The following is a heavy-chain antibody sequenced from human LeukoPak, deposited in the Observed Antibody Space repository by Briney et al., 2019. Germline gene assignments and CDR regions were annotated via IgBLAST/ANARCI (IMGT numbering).Heavy chain of an antibody. Sequence: SETLSLTCAVYGGSFSGYYWSWIRQPPGKGLEWIGEINHSGGTNYNPSLKSRVTISVDTSKNQFSLKLSSVTAADTAVYYCASDGTGAGYYYDSSGYSSWGQGTLVTVSS. CDR3: ASDGTGAGYYYDSSGYSS. CDR1: GGSFSGYY. V-gene: IGHV4-34*01. J-gene: IGHJ5*02. CDR2: INHSGGT. D-gene: IGHD3-22*01.